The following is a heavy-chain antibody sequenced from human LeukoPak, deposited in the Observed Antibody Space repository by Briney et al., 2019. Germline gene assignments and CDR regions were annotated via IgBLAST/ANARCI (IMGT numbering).Heavy chain of an antibody. J-gene: IGHJ2*01. CDR2: TYYTGST. CDR1: GASIRSSY. D-gene: IGHD2-2*01. Sequence: SETLSLTCTVSGASIRSSYWSWIRQPPGKGLEWIGCTYYTGSTNYNPSLKSRVTTSLDTSKNQFSLKLTSVTAADTAMYYCARDVVVVPAGRRYFDLWGRGTLVTVSS. V-gene: IGHV4-59*01. CDR3: ARDVVVVPAGRRYFDL.